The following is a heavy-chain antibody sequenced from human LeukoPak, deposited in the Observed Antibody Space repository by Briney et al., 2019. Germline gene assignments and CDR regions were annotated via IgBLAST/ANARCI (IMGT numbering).Heavy chain of an antibody. Sequence: PGGSPRLSCAASGFTFSVAAMTWVRQAPGKGLEWVSLIGASESTYYADSVKGRFTISRDNSKNTLSLQMNSLRVEDTAMYFCAKDIQLSTWGLGTMVTVSS. CDR1: GFTFSVAA. V-gene: IGHV3-23*01. J-gene: IGHJ3*01. CDR2: IGASEST. D-gene: IGHD5-24*01. CDR3: AKDIQLST.